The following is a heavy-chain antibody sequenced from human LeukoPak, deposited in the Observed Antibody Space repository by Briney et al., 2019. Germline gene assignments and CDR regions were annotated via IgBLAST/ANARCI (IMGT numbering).Heavy chain of an antibody. J-gene: IGHJ2*01. Sequence: ASVKVSCKASGYTFTSYGISWVRQAPGQGLEWMGWISAYNGNTNYAQKLQGRVTMTTDTSTSTAYMELRSLRSDDTAVYYCARDRFGGVSQPLEDWYFDLWGRGTLVTVSS. CDR3: ARDRFGGVSQPLEDWYFDL. CDR1: GYTFTSYG. V-gene: IGHV1-18*01. D-gene: IGHD3-16*01. CDR2: ISAYNGNT.